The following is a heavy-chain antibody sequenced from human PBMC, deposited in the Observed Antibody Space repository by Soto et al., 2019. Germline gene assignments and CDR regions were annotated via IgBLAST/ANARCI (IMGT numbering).Heavy chain of an antibody. D-gene: IGHD3-10*01. CDR3: AREAPTSGNYYHYFFYGVDA. Sequence: SGGSLRLSCAASGFTFNTYWMTWVRQAPGKGLEWVANIKQDGTEKNYVDSVKGRFSISRDNAKNSLYLQMSSLRAEDTAVYYCAREAPTSGNYYHYFFYGVDAWGQGTTVTVSS. J-gene: IGHJ6*02. CDR2: IKQDGTEK. V-gene: IGHV3-7*01. CDR1: GFTFNTYW.